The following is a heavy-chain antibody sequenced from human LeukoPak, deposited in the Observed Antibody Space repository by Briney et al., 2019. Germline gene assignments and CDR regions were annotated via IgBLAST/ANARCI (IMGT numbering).Heavy chain of an antibody. Sequence: SQTLSLTCAISGDNVSSNSATWSWIRQSPSRGLEWLGGTFYMSKWYYEYAVSVKSRITINPDTSKNQFSLQLNSVTPEDTAVYYCAKDQGIQLWLKYFQHWGQGTLVTVSS. CDR1: GDNVSSNSAT. CDR3: AKDQGIQLWLKYFQH. J-gene: IGHJ1*01. V-gene: IGHV6-1*01. D-gene: IGHD5-18*01. CDR2: TFYMSKWYY.